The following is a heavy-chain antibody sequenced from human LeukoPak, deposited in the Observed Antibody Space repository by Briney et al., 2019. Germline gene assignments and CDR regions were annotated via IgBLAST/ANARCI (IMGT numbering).Heavy chain of an antibody. J-gene: IGHJ4*02. Sequence: PGGSLRLSCAVSGFTIRSYAMNWVRQAPGKGLEWVSTISASTDSTYCTDSVKGRFTISRDNFRNMLHLEMNSLRAEDTAVYYCAKGGAMPWTGLDYWGQGTLVTVSS. CDR2: ISASTDST. CDR1: GFTIRSYA. D-gene: IGHD1-14*01. CDR3: AKGGAMPWTGLDY. V-gene: IGHV3-23*01.